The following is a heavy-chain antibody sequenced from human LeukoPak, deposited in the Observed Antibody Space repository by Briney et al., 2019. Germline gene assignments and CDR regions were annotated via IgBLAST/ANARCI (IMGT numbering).Heavy chain of an antibody. CDR3: AKDFRIGYSAHFDY. CDR1: GFPFRSHA. V-gene: IGHV3-23*01. J-gene: IGHJ4*02. D-gene: IGHD2-21*01. CDR2: IYENGGTT. Sequence: GGSLRLSCVGSGFPFRSHAMSWVRQAPEKGLEFVSGIYENGGTTYYADFVKGRFSISRDNSKNTLYLQMDSLRGEDTAVYYCAKDFRIGYSAHFDYWGQGALVTVSS.